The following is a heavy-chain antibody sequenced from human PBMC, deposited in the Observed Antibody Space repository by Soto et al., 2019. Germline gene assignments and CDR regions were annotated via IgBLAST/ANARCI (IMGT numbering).Heavy chain of an antibody. V-gene: IGHV4-59*01. D-gene: IGHD3-3*01. Sequence: QVQLQESGPGLVKPSETLSLTCTVSGGSISSYYWSWIRQPPGKGLEWIGYIYYSGSTNYNPSLKSRVTISVDTSKNQFSLKLSSVTAADTAVYYCARGDFWSGCYRPYYFDYWGQGTLVTVSS. CDR3: ARGDFWSGCYRPYYFDY. CDR2: IYYSGST. CDR1: GGSISSYY. J-gene: IGHJ4*02.